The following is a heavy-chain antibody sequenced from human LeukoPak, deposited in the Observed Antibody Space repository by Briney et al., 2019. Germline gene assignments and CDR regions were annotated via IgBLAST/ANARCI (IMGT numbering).Heavy chain of an antibody. D-gene: IGHD2/OR15-2a*01. CDR1: GGSFTAYY. Sequence: SETLSLTCAVYGGSFTAYYWNWIRQPPGKGLEWIGEISHSGTTNSNPSLKSRVTISVDTSKNQFSLKLSSVTAADTAVHYCARANRRRSRNFFDPWGQGTLVTVSS. J-gene: IGHJ5*02. CDR2: ISHSGTT. V-gene: IGHV4-34*01. CDR3: ARANRRRSRNFFDP.